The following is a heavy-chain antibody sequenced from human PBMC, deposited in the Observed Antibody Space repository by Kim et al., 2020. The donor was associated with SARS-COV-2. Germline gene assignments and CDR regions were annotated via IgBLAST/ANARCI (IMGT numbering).Heavy chain of an antibody. CDR3: ARGSLLTVVTKFDY. J-gene: IGHJ4*02. D-gene: IGHD3-22*01. V-gene: IGHV1-18*01. Sequence: AQKLQGRVTMTTDTSTSTAYMELRSLRSDDTAVYYCARGSLLTVVTKFDYWGQGTLVTVSS.